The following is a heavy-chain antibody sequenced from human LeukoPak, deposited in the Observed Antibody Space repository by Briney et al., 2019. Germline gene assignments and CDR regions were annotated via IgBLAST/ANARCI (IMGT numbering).Heavy chain of an antibody. CDR1: GFTFDDYA. CDR3: AKDGLGYCSSTSCYYDY. V-gene: IGHV3-23*01. Sequence: PGGSLRLSCAASGFTFDDYAMHWVRQAPGKGLEWVSAISGSGGSTYYADSVKGRFTISRDNSKNTLYLQMNSLRAEDTAVYYCAKDGLGYCSSTSCYYDYWGQGTLVTVSS. CDR2: ISGSGGST. D-gene: IGHD2-2*01. J-gene: IGHJ4*02.